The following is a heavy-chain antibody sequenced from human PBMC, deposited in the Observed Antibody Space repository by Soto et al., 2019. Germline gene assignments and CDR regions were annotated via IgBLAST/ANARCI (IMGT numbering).Heavy chain of an antibody. V-gene: IGHV1-2*04. Sequence: ASVKVPCKASGYTFTAYYIHWLRQRAGGGLEWVGWSNPTSGGTYYAHKFQAWSTMTRDTSISTAYLELSGLTSNGTAVYYCARANPIRPFHFTMYVLGQGTPVTVAS. J-gene: IGHJ6*01. CDR1: GYTFTAYY. CDR2: SNPTSGGT. CDR3: ARANPIRPFHFTMYV. D-gene: IGHD3-10*01.